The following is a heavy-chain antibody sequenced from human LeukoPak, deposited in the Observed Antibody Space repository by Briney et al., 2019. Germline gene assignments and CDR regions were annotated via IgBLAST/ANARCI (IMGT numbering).Heavy chain of an antibody. CDR1: GFTFSSYS. CDR2: INSSSSYI. CDR3: ARGGAAHADY. V-gene: IGHV3-21*01. J-gene: IGHJ4*02. Sequence: GGSLRLSCAASGFTFSSYSMNWVRQAPGKGLEWVSSINSSSSYIYYADSVKGRFTISRANAKNSLYLHMDSLTAENMAVYYSARGGAAHADYWGRGALVTVSS. D-gene: IGHD6-25*01.